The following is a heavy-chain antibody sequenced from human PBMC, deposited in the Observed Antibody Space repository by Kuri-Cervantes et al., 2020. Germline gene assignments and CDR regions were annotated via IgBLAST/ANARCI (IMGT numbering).Heavy chain of an antibody. CDR2: MNPNSGNT. CDR3: ARAGPTYCSSTSCYAGGFDP. D-gene: IGHD2-2*01. V-gene: IGHV1-8*01. CDR1: GYTFTSYD. Sequence: ASVKVSCKASGYTFTSYDINWVRQATGQGLEWMGWMNPNSGNTGYAQKFQGRVTMTRNTSISTAYMELSSLRSEDTAVYYCARAGPTYCSSTSCYAGGFDPWGQGTLVTVSS. J-gene: IGHJ5*02.